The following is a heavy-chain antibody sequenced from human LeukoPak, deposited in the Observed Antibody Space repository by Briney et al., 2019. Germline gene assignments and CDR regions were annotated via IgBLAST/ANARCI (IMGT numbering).Heavy chain of an antibody. Sequence: PGGSLRLSCRGSGFTLGDHAMSWVRQAPGKGLEWVGFIRSKAYRGTTEYAASVKGRFTISRDDSASIAYLQMNSLKTEDTAVYYCARGPIQLWIHNAMDVWGQETTVTVSS. V-gene: IGHV3-49*04. D-gene: IGHD5-18*01. J-gene: IGHJ6*02. CDR2: IRSKAYRGTT. CDR1: GFTLGDHA. CDR3: ARGPIQLWIHNAMDV.